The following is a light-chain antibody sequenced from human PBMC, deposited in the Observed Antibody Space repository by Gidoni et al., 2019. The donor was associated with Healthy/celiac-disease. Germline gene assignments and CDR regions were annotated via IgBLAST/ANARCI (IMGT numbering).Light chain of an antibody. CDR1: PSVSSY. J-gene: IGKJ4*01. CDR2: DAS. Sequence: VLTQPPATLSLSPGESATLSCRTSPSVSSYLAWYQQKPVQAPSLLIYDASNRATGSPARFSGSGSGTDFTLTISSLEPDDFAVYYCQQRSNWPRLTFGGGTKVEIK. CDR3: QQRSNWPRLT. V-gene: IGKV3-11*01.